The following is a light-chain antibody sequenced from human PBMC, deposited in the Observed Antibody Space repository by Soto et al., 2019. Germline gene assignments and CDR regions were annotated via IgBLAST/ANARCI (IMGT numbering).Light chain of an antibody. J-gene: IGLJ1*01. CDR1: SSDVGTYNL. CDR2: EGS. V-gene: IGLV2-23*01. CDR3: CSYAGRSTYV. Sequence: QSGLTQPASVSGSPGQSITISCTGTSSDVGTYNLVSWYQQHPGKAPKLIIYEGSKRPSGVSNRFSGSKSGNTASLTISGLQPEDETDYYCCSYAGRSTYVFGTGTKLTVL.